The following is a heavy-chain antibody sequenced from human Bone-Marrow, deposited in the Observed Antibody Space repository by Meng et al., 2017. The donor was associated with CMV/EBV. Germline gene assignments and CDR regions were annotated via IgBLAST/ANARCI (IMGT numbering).Heavy chain of an antibody. J-gene: IGHJ3*02. CDR3: ARRGGGGYHNGAFDI. Sequence: GESLKISCVASGFSISSFWMSWVRQAPGKGLEWVANIEQDDSEDYHVDPVRGRFTISRDTAKNSVYLQMNSLRVDDTAVYYCARRGGGGYHNGAFDIWGRGTMVTV. CDR2: IEQDDSED. D-gene: IGHD5-24*01. V-gene: IGHV3-7*01. CDR1: GFSISSFW.